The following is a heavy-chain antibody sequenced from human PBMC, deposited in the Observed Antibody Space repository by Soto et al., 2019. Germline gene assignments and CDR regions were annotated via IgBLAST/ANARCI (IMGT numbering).Heavy chain of an antibody. CDR2: IYNSGST. CDR3: ARGTSGSPRSNLDY. J-gene: IGHJ4*02. V-gene: IGHV4-59*01. CDR1: GGIISNYY. Sequence: PSETLSLTCTVSGGIISNYYWTWIRQPPGKGLEWIGYIYNSGSTNYDPSLKSRVTISLDTSKNQFSLKLTSVTAADTAIYYCARGTSGSPRSNLDYWGQGTLVTVS. D-gene: IGHD1-26*01.